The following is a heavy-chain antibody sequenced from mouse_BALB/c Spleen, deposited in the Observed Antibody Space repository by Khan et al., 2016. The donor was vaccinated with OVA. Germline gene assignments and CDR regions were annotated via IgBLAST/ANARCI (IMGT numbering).Heavy chain of an antibody. J-gene: IGHJ3*01. CDR2: IWTGGRT. CDR3: ARSYGYDVGGFTY. CDR1: GFSLTNYG. D-gene: IGHD2-2*01. V-gene: IGHV2-9*02. Sequence: QVQLKESGPGLVAPSQSLSITCTVSGFSLTNYGVHWVRQPPGKGLEWLGVIWTGGRTNYNSALMSRLSISKDNSKSQVFLKLNRLQIDDTAIYYCARSYGYDVGGFTYWGQGTLVTVSA.